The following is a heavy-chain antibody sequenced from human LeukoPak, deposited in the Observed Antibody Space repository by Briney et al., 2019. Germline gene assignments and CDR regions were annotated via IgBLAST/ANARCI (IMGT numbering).Heavy chain of an antibody. Sequence: SVKVSCKASGGTFSSYAISWVRQAPGQGLEWMGGIIPIFGTANYAQKFQGRVTITADESTSTAYMELSSLRSEDTAVYYCARGRSRGYSGYDSIDYWGQGTLVTVSS. J-gene: IGHJ4*02. D-gene: IGHD5-12*01. CDR3: ARGRSRGYSGYDSIDY. V-gene: IGHV1-69*13. CDR2: IIPIFGTA. CDR1: GGTFSSYA.